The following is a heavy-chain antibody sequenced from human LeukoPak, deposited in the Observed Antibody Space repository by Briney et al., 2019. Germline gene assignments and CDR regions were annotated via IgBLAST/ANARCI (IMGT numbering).Heavy chain of an antibody. CDR1: GFTFSAYG. CDR3: ARAQSVASAYYGMEV. Sequence: GRSLRLSCAASGFTFSAYGLHWVRQAPGKGLDWVASVWFDGSNDNYADSVKGRFTISRDNSKNTLFLQMESLRVEDTAVYYCARAQSVASAYYGMEVWGQGTTVTVSS. V-gene: IGHV3-33*01. D-gene: IGHD5-12*01. CDR2: VWFDGSND. J-gene: IGHJ6*02.